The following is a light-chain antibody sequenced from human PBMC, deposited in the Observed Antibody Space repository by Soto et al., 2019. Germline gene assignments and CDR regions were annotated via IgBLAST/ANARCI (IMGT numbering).Light chain of an antibody. CDR2: DVT. J-gene: IGLJ2*01. CDR1: SSDVGGYDY. Sequence: QSVLTQFASVSGSPGQSITISCTGTSSDVGGYDYVSWYQQHPGKAPKLMIYDVTNRPSGVSNRFSGSKSGNTASLTISGLQAEDEADYYCSSYTSSYTLIFGGGTQLTVL. V-gene: IGLV2-14*03. CDR3: SSYTSSYTLI.